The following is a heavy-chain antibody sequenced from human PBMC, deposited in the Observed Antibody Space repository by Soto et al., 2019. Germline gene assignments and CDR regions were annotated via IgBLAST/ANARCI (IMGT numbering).Heavy chain of an antibody. CDR3: LRAVPCYSSYWDFDY. J-gene: IGHJ4*02. D-gene: IGHD6-6*01. CDR2: IYPGDSDT. V-gene: IGHV5-51*01. Sequence: EVQLVQSGAEVKKPGESLIISCQGSGYSFTTYWIAWVRQMPGKGLEWMGIIYPGDSDTRYSPSFQGQVTISADTSISTAYLQWSSLKASDSAMYYCLRAVPCYSSYWDFDYWGQGTLVTVPS. CDR1: GYSFTTYW.